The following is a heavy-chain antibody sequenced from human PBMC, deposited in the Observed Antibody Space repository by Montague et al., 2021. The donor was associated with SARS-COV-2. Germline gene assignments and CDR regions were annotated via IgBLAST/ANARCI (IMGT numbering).Heavy chain of an antibody. Sequence: PALVKPTQTLTLTCTFSGFSLRTAGACVSWIRQPPGKAPQWLARIDWDGDKYYSRTLETRVSISTDTAKTRVVLTMTNVDPMDTATYYCARLSGAAPRCYYEGMDVWGQGTAVTVSS. D-gene: IGHD7-27*01. CDR3: ARLSGAAPRCYYEGMDV. CDR1: GFSLRTAGAC. V-gene: IGHV2-70*11. CDR2: IDWDGDK. J-gene: IGHJ6*02.